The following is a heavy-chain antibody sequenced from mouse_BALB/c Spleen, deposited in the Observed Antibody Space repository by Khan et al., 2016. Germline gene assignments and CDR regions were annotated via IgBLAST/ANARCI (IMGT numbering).Heavy chain of an antibody. D-gene: IGHD2-4*01. CDR1: GYTFTNYG. CDR3: ASYDYDMGFAY. J-gene: IGHJ3*01. V-gene: IGHV9-3*02. CDR2: INTNTGEP. Sequence: VQLQESGPELKKPGETVKISCKASGYTFTNYGMNWVKQAPGKGLKWMGWINTNTGEPTYAEEFKGRFAFSLETSASPAYLQINNLKNEDTATYFCASYDYDMGFAYWGQGTLVTVSA.